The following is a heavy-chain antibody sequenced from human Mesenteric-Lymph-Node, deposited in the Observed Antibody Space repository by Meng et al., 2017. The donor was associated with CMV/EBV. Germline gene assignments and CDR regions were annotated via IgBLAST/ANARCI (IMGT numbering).Heavy chain of an antibody. CDR2: VYYSGST. Sequence: CTVSGGSISRGGYSWSWIRQHPGKGLEWIGYVYYSGSTYYNPSLKSRVTISVDTSKNQFSLKLSSVTAADTAVYYCARDAVGAPFDYWGQGTLVTVSS. CDR1: GGSISRGGYS. CDR3: ARDAVGAPFDY. J-gene: IGHJ4*02. V-gene: IGHV4-31*03. D-gene: IGHD1-26*01.